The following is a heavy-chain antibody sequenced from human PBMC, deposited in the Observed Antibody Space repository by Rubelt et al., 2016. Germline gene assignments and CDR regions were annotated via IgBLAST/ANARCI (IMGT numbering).Heavy chain of an antibody. CDR1: GGSISSYY. Sequence: QVQLQESGPGLVKPSETLSLTCTVSGGSISSYYWSWIRQPPGKGLEWIGYIYYSGSTNYNPSLKSRVTISVDTSKNQFSLKLSSVTAADTAVYYCARHPPYSPFDHWGQGTLVTVSS. CDR3: ARHPPYSPFDH. CDR2: IYYSGST. J-gene: IGHJ4*02. D-gene: IGHD4-11*01. V-gene: IGHV4-59*08.